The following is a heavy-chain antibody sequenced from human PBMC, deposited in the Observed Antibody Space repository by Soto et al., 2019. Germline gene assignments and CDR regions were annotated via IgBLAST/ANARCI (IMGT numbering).Heavy chain of an antibody. J-gene: IGHJ5*02. CDR2: IYPGDSDT. D-gene: IGHD3-22*01. CDR1: GYTFTDYW. Sequence: PGESLKISCKGSGYTFTDYWIGWVRQLPGKGLEWMGIIYPGDSDTRYSPSFQGQVTITADKSTSTAYLQWNTLKASDTAMYFCARRDKSGYFNWFDPWGQGTLVTVSS. V-gene: IGHV5-51*01. CDR3: ARRDKSGYFNWFDP.